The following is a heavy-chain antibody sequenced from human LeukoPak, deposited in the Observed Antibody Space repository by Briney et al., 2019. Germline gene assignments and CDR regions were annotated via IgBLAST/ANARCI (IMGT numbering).Heavy chain of an antibody. CDR3: ARPNLRTTSSNAAFDI. CDR1: GYSFTSNW. Sequence: GESLKISCKASGYSFTSNWIGWVRQMPGKGLEWMGIFYPDDSDTRYSPPFQGQVSISADKSINTAYLQWSSLKASDTAIYYCARPNLRTTSSNAAFDIWGQGTRVTVSS. V-gene: IGHV5-51*01. J-gene: IGHJ3*02. CDR2: FYPDDSDT. D-gene: IGHD1/OR15-1a*01.